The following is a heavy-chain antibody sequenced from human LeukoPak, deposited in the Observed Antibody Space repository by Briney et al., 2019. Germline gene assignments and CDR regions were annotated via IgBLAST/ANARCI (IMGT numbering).Heavy chain of an antibody. Sequence: SETLSLTCTVSGGTISSSSYYWGWIRQPPGKGLEWLASIYYSGSTYDNPSLKSRLTISVDPSMNHFSLKLRSVTAADTAVYYCARFKGDGSGYYYDCWGQGTLVTVSS. CDR1: GGTISSSSYY. D-gene: IGHD3-22*01. V-gene: IGHV4-39*01. CDR2: IYYSGST. J-gene: IGHJ4*02. CDR3: ARFKGDGSGYYYDC.